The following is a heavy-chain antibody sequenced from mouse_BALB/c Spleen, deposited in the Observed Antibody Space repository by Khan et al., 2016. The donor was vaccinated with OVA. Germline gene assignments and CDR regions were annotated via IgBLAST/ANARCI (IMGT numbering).Heavy chain of an antibody. CDR3: ARGAMTSHSMDY. CDR1: GYIFTSYW. V-gene: IGHV1-76*01. Sequence: QVQLKQSGAELVRPGASVRLSCKTSGYIFTSYWIHWVKQRSGQGLEWIARIYPGTGSTYYNEIFHGKATLTADKSSNTAYMQLSSLKYEDSTVYFCARGAMTSHSMDYWGQGTSVTVSS. J-gene: IGHJ4*01. D-gene: IGHD2-3*01. CDR2: IYPGTGST.